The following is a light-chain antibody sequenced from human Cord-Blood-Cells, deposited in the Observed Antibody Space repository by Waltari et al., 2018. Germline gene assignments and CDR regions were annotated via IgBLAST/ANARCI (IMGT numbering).Light chain of an antibody. CDR2: RNS. V-gene: IGLV1-40*01. J-gene: IGLJ3*02. Sequence: QSVLTQPPSVSGAPGQRVTISCTGSSSNIGAGYDVHWYQQLPGPAPKLLSYRNSNRPSGVPDRFSGSKSGTSASLAITGLQAEDEADYYCQSYDSSLSGSVFGGGTKLTVL. CDR1: SSNIGAGYD. CDR3: QSYDSSLSGSV.